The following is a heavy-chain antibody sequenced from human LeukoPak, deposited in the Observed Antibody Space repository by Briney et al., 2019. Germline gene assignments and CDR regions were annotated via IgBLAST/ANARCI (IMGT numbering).Heavy chain of an antibody. CDR3: ARVGERGSGWYGFVYYYYGMDV. Sequence: PGRSLRLSCAASGFTFSSYAMHWVRQAPGKGLEWVAVISYDGSNKYYADSVKGRFTISRDNSKNTLYLQMNSLRAEDTAVYYCARVGERGSGWYGFVYYYYGMDVWGQGTTVTVSS. CDR1: GFTFSSYA. V-gene: IGHV3-30-3*01. J-gene: IGHJ6*02. D-gene: IGHD6-19*01. CDR2: ISYDGSNK.